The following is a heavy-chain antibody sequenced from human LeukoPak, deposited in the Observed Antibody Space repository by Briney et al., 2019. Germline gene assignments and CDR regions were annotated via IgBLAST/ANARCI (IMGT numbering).Heavy chain of an antibody. Sequence: ASVKVSCKASGYTFTRYYMHWVRQAPGQGLEWMGIISPSGDSTSYAQKFQGRVTMTRNTSSRTVYLDLSGLRSEDTAVYYCARGRDYYAITGYHNWFGAWGQGTLVTVSS. V-gene: IGHV1-46*01. CDR3: ARGRDYYAITGYHNWFGA. J-gene: IGHJ5*02. CDR2: ISPSGDST. D-gene: IGHD3-22*01. CDR1: GYTFTRYY.